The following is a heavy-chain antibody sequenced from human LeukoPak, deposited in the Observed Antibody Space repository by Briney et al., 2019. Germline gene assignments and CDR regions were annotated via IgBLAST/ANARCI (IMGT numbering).Heavy chain of an antibody. CDR1: GGSISSYY. J-gene: IGHJ4*02. V-gene: IGHV4-59*01. CDR3: VRGRDGYNTDY. Sequence: SETLSLTCTVSGGSISSYYWSWIRQPPGKGLEWIGYIYYSGSTNYNPALKSRVTISVDTSKNQFSLKMSSVTAADTAVYYCVRGRDGYNTDYWGQGTLVTVSS. CDR2: IYYSGST. D-gene: IGHD5-24*01.